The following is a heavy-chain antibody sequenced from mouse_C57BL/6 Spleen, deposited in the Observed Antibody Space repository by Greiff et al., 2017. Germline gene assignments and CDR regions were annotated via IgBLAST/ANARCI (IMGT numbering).Heavy chain of an antibody. Sequence: VQLQQSGPELVKPGASVKMSCKASGYTFTDYNMHWVKQSHGKSLEWIGYINPNNGGTSYNQKFKGKATLTVNKSSSTAYMELRSLTSEYSAVXYCVFYYDYDRRAYYFDYWGQGTTLTVSS. CDR3: VFYYDYDRRAYYFDY. CDR1: GYTFTDYN. V-gene: IGHV1-22*01. D-gene: IGHD2-4*01. CDR2: INPNNGGT. J-gene: IGHJ2*01.